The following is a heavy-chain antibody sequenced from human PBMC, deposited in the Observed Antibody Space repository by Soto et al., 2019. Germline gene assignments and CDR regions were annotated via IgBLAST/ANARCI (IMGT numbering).Heavy chain of an antibody. V-gene: IGHV2-5*01. CDR2: TYWYDDR. Sequence: QITLKESGPTLVKPTQSLALNCTFAGFSLNTRGVGVAWIRQPTRKSLEWLAVTYWYDDRRYRPSLTDRLTITKDISAYQVVLTMPNMDPVDPGTYYCAHLVPGPLSFAYWGQRALGTVSS. J-gene: IGHJ1*01. D-gene: IGHD6-19*01. CDR1: GFSLNTRGVG. CDR3: AHLVPGPLSFAY.